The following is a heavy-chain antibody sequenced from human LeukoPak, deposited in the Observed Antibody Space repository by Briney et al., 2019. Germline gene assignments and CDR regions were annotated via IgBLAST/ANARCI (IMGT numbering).Heavy chain of an antibody. CDR3: AHLGGAY. Sequence: SGPTLVKPTQTLTLTCTFSGFSLNTSGVNVGWIRQPPGKALEWLALIYWDDDKRYSPSLKSRLTVTKDTSKNQVVLTMTNMDPVDTATFYCAHLGGAYWGQGTLVTVSS. CDR2: IYWDDDK. V-gene: IGHV2-5*02. CDR1: GFSLNTSGVN. J-gene: IGHJ4*02. D-gene: IGHD1-26*01.